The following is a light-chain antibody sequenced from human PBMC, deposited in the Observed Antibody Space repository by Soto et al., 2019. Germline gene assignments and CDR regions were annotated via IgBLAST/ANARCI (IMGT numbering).Light chain of an antibody. CDR1: QSISHF. V-gene: IGKV1-5*01. J-gene: IGKJ5*01. CDR3: QQSYSTPPIT. Sequence: DIQMTQSPSTLSASVGDRVTITCRASQSISHFLAWYQQKPGKVPKLLIYDASNLGSGVPSRFSGSGSGTDFTLTISGLQPDDFTTYYCQQSYSTPPITFGQGTRL. CDR2: DAS.